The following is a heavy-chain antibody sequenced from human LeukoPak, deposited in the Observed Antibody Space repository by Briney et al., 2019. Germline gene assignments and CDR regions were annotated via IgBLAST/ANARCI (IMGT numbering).Heavy chain of an antibody. CDR2: ISLTGRT. D-gene: IGHD1-26*01. Sequence: SETLSLTCGVSGGSITSTNWWSWVRQPPGQGLEGIGEISLTGRTNYNPSLIGRVIMSLDESRNQLSLTLTSVTAADTAMYYCTRESGPYCPFGYWGQGTLVVVPS. CDR1: GGSITSTNW. J-gene: IGHJ4*02. V-gene: IGHV4-4*02. CDR3: TRESGPYCPFGY.